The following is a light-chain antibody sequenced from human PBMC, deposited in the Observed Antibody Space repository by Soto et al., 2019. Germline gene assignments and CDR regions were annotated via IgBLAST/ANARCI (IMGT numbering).Light chain of an antibody. V-gene: IGKV1-13*02. J-gene: IGKJ3*01. CDR3: QQFNSYPT. CDR2: DAS. Sequence: AIQLTQSPSSLSASVGDRVTITCRASQGISSALAWYQQKPGKAPKLLIYDASSLESGVPSRFSGSGSGTDFTLTISSLQPEDFATDYCQQFNSYPTFGPGTKVDIK. CDR1: QGISSA.